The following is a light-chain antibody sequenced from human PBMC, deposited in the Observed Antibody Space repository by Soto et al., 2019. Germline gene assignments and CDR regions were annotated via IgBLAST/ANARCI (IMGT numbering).Light chain of an antibody. Sequence: ENVLTQSPATLSLSPGDRATLSCRASQSVSSYLAWYQQKPGQAPRLLIYDASKRATGTPARFSGTGSGTDFSLTISSLEPEDFAFYFCQQRSDWPPTFGQGTRLEMK. CDR3: QQRSDWPPT. CDR2: DAS. V-gene: IGKV3-11*01. CDR1: QSVSSY. J-gene: IGKJ5*01.